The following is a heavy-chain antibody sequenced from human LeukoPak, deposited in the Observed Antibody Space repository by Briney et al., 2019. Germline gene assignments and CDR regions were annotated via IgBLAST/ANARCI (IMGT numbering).Heavy chain of an antibody. Sequence: ASVKVSCKASGGTFSSYAISWVRQAPGQGLEWMGGIIPIFGTANYAQKFQGRVTITADESTSTAYMELSSLRSEDTAVYYCARDVSYGSAPTWFDPWGQGTLVTVSS. CDR3: ARDVSYGSAPTWFDP. D-gene: IGHD3-10*01. CDR1: GGTFSSYA. CDR2: IIPIFGTA. V-gene: IGHV1-69*01. J-gene: IGHJ5*02.